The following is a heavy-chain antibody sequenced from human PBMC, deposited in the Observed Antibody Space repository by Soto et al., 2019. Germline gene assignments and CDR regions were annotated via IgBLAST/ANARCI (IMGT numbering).Heavy chain of an antibody. J-gene: IGHJ6*02. CDR1: GGSFSCYY. CDR2: INHSGST. D-gene: IGHD2-15*01. CDR3: ARGIVVVVAARWYYGMDV. V-gene: IGHV4-34*01. Sequence: SETLSRTCAVYGGSFSCYYWSWSRQPPGKGLEWIGEINHSGSTNYNPSLKSRVTISVDTSKNQFSLKLSSVTAADTAVYYCARGIVVVVAARWYYGMDVWGQGTTVTVSS.